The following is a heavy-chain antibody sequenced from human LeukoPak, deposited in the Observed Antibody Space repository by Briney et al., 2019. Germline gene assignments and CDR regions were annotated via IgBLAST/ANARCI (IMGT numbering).Heavy chain of an antibody. J-gene: IGHJ6*03. V-gene: IGHV4-38-2*02. CDR1: GYSTSSDYY. CDR3: ARGDDYGGNSRLDYYYYMDV. CDR2: MNYGGSS. Sequence: PSETLSLTCTVSGYSTSSDYYWGWIRQPPGKGLEWIGSMNYGGSSHYNPSLKSRVTISVDTSKNQFSLKLSSVTAADTAVYYCARGDDYGGNSRLDYYYYMDVWGKGTTVTVSS. D-gene: IGHD4-23*01.